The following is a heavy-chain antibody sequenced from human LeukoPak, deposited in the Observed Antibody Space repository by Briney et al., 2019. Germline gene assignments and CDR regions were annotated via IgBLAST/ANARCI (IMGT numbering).Heavy chain of an antibody. CDR1: GGSFSGYY. CDR2: INHSGST. J-gene: IGHJ4*02. V-gene: IGHV4-34*01. D-gene: IGHD6-13*01. Sequence: SETLSLTCAVYGGSFSGYYWSWIRQPPGKGLEWIGEINHSGSTNYNPSLKSRVTISEDTSKNQFSLKLSSVTAADTAVYYCARGPGYSSSWMNYWGQGTLVTVSS. CDR3: ARGPGYSSSWMNY.